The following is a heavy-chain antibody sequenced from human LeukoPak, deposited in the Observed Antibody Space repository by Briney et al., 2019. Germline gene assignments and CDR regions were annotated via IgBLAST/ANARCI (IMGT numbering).Heavy chain of an antibody. CDR2: INTNTGNP. CDR1: GYTLTELS. D-gene: IGHD3-9*01. CDR3: ASSLKGYFDWTPHWFDY. J-gene: IGHJ4*02. Sequence: GASVKVSCKVSGYTLTELSMHWVRQAPGQGLEWMGWINTNTGNPTYAQGFTGRFVFSLDTSVSTAYLQISSLKAEDTAVYYCASSLKGYFDWTPHWFDYWGQGTLVTVSS. V-gene: IGHV7-4-1*02.